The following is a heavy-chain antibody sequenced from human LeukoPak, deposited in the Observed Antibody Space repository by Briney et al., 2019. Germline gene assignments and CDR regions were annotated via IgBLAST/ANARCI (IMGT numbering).Heavy chain of an antibody. D-gene: IGHD3-22*01. Sequence: GGSLTLSCAASGFTFSSYSMNWVRQAPGKGLEWVSSISSSSSYIYYADSVKGRFTISRDNAKNSMYLQMNSLRAEDTAVYYCASGRSGYYFFDYWGQGTLVTVSS. CDR1: GFTFSSYS. V-gene: IGHV3-21*01. CDR2: ISSSSSYI. J-gene: IGHJ4*02. CDR3: ASGRSGYYFFDY.